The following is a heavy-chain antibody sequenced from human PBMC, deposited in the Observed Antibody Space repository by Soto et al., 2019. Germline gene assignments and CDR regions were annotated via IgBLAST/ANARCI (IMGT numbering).Heavy chain of an antibody. D-gene: IGHD1-26*01. V-gene: IGHV1-18*01. Sequence: QVQLVQSGAEVKKPGASVKVSCKASGYTFTNFGISWVRQATGQGLEWMGWISAYNGNTNYAQKFQGRVTMTTDTSTSPAYMELRSLRFDATPVYYCATAGTPIHYWAQGTPVTVSS. CDR1: GYTFTNFG. J-gene: IGHJ4*02. CDR3: ATAGTPIHY. CDR2: ISAYNGNT.